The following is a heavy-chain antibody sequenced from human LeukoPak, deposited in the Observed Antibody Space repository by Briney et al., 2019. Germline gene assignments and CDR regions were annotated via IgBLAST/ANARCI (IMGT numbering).Heavy chain of an antibody. CDR3: ARDQGLVENYFDY. CDR2: INHSGST. V-gene: IGHV4-34*01. CDR1: GGSFSGYY. D-gene: IGHD6-19*01. Sequence: PSETLSLTCAVYGGSFSGYYWSWIRQPPGKGLEWIGEINHSGSTNYNPSLKSRVTMSVDTSKNQFSLKLSSVTAADTAVYYCARDQGLVENYFDYWGQGTLVTVSS. J-gene: IGHJ4*02.